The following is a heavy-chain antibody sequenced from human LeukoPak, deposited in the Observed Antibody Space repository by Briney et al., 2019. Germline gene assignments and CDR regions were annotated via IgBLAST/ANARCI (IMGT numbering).Heavy chain of an antibody. Sequence: GGSLRLSCAASGFTFGTYSMNWVRQAPGKGLEWVSYISSSGSTIYYADSVRGRFTISRDNAKNSLYLQMNSLRAEDTAVYYCARDSGVHYFDYRGQGTLATVSS. J-gene: IGHJ4*02. D-gene: IGHD2-8*01. V-gene: IGHV3-48*01. CDR2: ISSSGSTI. CDR3: ARDSGVHYFDY. CDR1: GFTFGTYS.